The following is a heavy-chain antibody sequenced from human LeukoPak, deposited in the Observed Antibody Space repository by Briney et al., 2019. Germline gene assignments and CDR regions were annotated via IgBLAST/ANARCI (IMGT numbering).Heavy chain of an antibody. CDR1: GGSISSYY. Sequence: SETLSLTCTVSGGSISSYYWSWIRQPPGKGLEWIGYIYYSGSTNYNPSLKSRVTISVDTSKNQFSLKLSSVTAADTAVYYCARWRSYSSGSRYFDYWGQGTLVTVSS. CDR2: IYYSGST. CDR3: ARWRSYSSGSRYFDY. V-gene: IGHV4-59*01. J-gene: IGHJ4*02. D-gene: IGHD6-19*01.